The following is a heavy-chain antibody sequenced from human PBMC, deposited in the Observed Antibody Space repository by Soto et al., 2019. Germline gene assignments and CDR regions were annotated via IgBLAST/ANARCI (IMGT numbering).Heavy chain of an antibody. D-gene: IGHD3-10*01. CDR2: IYSGGST. CDR1: GFTVSSNY. V-gene: IGHV3-53*01. CDR3: ARAGSLHVDYYYYYGMDV. J-gene: IGHJ6*02. Sequence: PVGSLRLSCAASGFTVSSNYMSWVRQAPGKGLEWVSVIYSGGSTYYADSVKGRFTISRDNSKNTLYLQMNSLRAEDTAVYYCARAGSLHVDYYYYYGMDVWGQGTTVTVSS.